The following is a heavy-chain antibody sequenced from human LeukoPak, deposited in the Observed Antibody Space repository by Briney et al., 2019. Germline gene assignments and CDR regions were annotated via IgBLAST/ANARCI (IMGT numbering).Heavy chain of an antibody. CDR2: IYSGGST. CDR1: GFTVSSNY. V-gene: IGHV3-66*02. CDR3: ARASRDGYNWGVDY. D-gene: IGHD5-24*01. Sequence: GGSLRLSCAASGFTVSSNYMSWVRQAPGKGLEWVSVIYSGGSTYYADSVKGRFTISRDNSKNTLYLQMNSLRAEDTAVYYRARASRDGYNWGVDYWGQGTLVTVSS. J-gene: IGHJ4*02.